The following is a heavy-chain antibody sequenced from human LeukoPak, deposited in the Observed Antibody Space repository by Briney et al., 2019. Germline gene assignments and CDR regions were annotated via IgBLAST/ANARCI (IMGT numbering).Heavy chain of an antibody. Sequence: ASVKVSCKVSGYTFTDYYMHWVQQAPGKGLEWMGLVDPEDGETIYAEKFQGRVTITADTSTDTACMELSSLRSEDTAVYYCATDLEMATELMFDPWGQGTLVTVSS. CDR3: ATDLEMATELMFDP. CDR2: VDPEDGET. V-gene: IGHV1-69-2*01. D-gene: IGHD5-24*01. J-gene: IGHJ5*02. CDR1: GYTFTDYY.